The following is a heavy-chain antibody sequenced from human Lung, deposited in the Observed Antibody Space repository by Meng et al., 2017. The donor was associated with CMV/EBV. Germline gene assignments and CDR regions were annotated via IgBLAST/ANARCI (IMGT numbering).Heavy chain of an antibody. CDR3: ARIPQAGSSWYPPYYYYYGMDV. Sequence: SGXXLVXPTQTLTLTCTFSGFSLSTSGMCVSWVRQPPGKALEWLALIDWDDDKYYSTSLKTRLTISKDTSKNQVVLTMTNMDPADTATYYCARIPQAGSSWYPPYYYYYGMDVWXPGTXVTVSS. CDR1: GFSLSTSGMC. V-gene: IGHV2-70*20. D-gene: IGHD6-13*01. J-gene: IGHJ6*02. CDR2: IDWDDDK.